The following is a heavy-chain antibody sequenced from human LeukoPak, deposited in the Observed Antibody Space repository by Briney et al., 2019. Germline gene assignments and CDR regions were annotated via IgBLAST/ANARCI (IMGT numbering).Heavy chain of an antibody. J-gene: IGHJ5*02. CDR3: ARARDDSSGYYSNWFDP. CDR2: MNPNSGNT. V-gene: IGHV1-8*01. D-gene: IGHD3-22*01. CDR1: GYTFTSYD. Sequence: VASVKVSCKASGYTFTSYDINWVRQATGQGLEWMGWMNPNSGNTGYAQKFQGRVTMTRNTSISTAYMELSSLRSDDTAVYYCARARDDSSGYYSNWFDPWGQGTLVTVSS.